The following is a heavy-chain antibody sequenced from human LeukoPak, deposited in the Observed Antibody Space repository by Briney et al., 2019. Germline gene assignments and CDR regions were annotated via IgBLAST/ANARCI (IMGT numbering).Heavy chain of an antibody. CDR2: INPNSGGT. Sequence: ASVKVSCKASGYTFTGYYMHLVRQAPGQGLEWMGWINPNSGGTNYAQKFQGRVTMTRDTSISTAYMELSRLRSDDTAVYYCARGLEFSSGWDENYWGQGTLVTVSS. CDR3: ARGLEFSSGWDENY. D-gene: IGHD6-19*01. V-gene: IGHV1-2*02. J-gene: IGHJ4*02. CDR1: GYTFTGYY.